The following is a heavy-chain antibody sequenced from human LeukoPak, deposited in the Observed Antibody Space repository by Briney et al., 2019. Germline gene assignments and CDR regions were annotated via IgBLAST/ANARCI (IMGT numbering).Heavy chain of an antibody. CDR3: ASPSGASTW. Sequence: PSETLSLTCAVSGASISSGTWWSWVRQPPGKGLEWIGDIFHSGSTNYNPSLKSRLTISVDKSKNQFSLELTSVTAADTAVYYCASPSGASTWWGQGALVTVSS. CDR2: IFHSGST. J-gene: IGHJ4*02. V-gene: IGHV4-4*02. CDR1: GASISSGTW. D-gene: IGHD2-15*01.